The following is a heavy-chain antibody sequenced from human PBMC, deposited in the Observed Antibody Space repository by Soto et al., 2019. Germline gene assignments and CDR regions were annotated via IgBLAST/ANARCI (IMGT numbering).Heavy chain of an antibody. Sequence: SETLSLTCAVYGGSFSGYYWSWIRQPPGKGLEWIGEINHSGSTNYNPSLKSRVTISVDTSKNQFSLKLSSVTAADTAVYYCGRVHDYGGPNWFDPWGQGTLVTVSS. J-gene: IGHJ5*02. CDR1: GGSFSGYY. CDR3: GRVHDYGGPNWFDP. CDR2: INHSGST. D-gene: IGHD4-17*01. V-gene: IGHV4-34*01.